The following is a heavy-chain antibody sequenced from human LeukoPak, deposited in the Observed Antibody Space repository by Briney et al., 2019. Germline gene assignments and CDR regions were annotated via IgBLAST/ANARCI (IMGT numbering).Heavy chain of an antibody. CDR2: IYYSGST. V-gene: IGHV4-59*01. CDR3: ARGVKVKYQLPAPGWYYDL. D-gene: IGHD2-2*01. CDR1: GGSISSYY. J-gene: IGHJ2*01. Sequence: PSETLSLTCTVSGGSISSYYWSWIRQPPGKGLEWIGYIYYSGSTNYNPSLKSRVTISVDTSKNQFSLKLSSVTAADTAVYYCARGVKVKYQLPAPGWYYDLWGRGTLVTVSS.